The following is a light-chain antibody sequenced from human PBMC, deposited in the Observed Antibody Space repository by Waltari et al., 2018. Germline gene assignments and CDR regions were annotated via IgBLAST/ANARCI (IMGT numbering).Light chain of an antibody. J-gene: IGLJ7*01. CDR2: ENT. CDR3: GTWDSSLSGAV. CDR1: SSNIGHTY. V-gene: IGLV1-51*02. Sequence: QSVLTQPPSVSAAPGQRVTISCPGGSSNIGHTYVSWSPQFPGTAPKLLIYENTERPSGIPGRFSGSKSGTSATLDITGLQAGDEADYYCGTWDSSLSGAVFGGGTHLTVL.